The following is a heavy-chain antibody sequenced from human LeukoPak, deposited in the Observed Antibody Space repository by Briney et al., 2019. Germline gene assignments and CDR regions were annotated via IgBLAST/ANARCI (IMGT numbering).Heavy chain of an antibody. CDR3: ARSRSDGYYYYYYYMDV. J-gene: IGHJ6*03. Sequence: SETLSLTCAVYGGSFSGYYWSWIRQSPGKGLEWIGEINHSGSANYNPSLTSRVTMSVDKSKNQISLKLTSVTAADTALYYCARSRSDGYYYYYYYMDVWGKGTTVTVSS. CDR1: GGSFSGYY. CDR2: INHSGSA. V-gene: IGHV4-34*01. D-gene: IGHD2-15*01.